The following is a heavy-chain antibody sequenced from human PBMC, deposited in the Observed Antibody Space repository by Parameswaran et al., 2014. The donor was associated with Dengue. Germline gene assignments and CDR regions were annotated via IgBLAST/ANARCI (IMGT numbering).Heavy chain of an antibody. D-gene: IGHD6-19*01. J-gene: IGHJ4*02. CDR2: INHSGST. V-gene: IGHV4-34*01. CDR3: ASGYYSSGFDN. Sequence: RWIRQPPGKGLEWIGEINHSGSTNYNPSLKSRVTISVDTSKNQFSLTLRSVTAADTAVYYCASGYYSSGFDNWGQGTLVTVSS.